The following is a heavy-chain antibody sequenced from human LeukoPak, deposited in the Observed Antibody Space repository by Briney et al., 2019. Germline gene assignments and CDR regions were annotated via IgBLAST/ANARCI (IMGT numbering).Heavy chain of an antibody. J-gene: IGHJ4*02. CDR2: ISGSGGST. CDR3: AKDDQWELLTYDY. D-gene: IGHD1-26*01. CDR1: GFPFSSYA. Sequence: GGSLRLSCAASGFPFSSYAMSWVRQAPGKGLEWVSAISGSGGSTYYADSVKGRFTISRDNSKNTLYLQMNSLRAEDTAVYYCAKDDQWELLTYDYWGQGTLVTVSS. V-gene: IGHV3-23*01.